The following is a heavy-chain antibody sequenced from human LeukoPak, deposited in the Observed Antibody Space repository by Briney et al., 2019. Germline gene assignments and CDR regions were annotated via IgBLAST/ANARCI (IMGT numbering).Heavy chain of an antibody. CDR3: ARDFGQYYGSGSYSSEYFDL. J-gene: IGHJ2*01. D-gene: IGHD3-10*01. CDR1: GGSMSSYY. Sequence: SETLSLTCTVSGGSMSSYYWSWIRQPAGKGLEWIGRIYTSGSTNYNPSLKGRVTMSVDTSKNQFSLKLSSVTAADTAVYYCARDFGQYYGSGSYSSEYFDLWGRGTLVTVSS. V-gene: IGHV4-4*07. CDR2: IYTSGST.